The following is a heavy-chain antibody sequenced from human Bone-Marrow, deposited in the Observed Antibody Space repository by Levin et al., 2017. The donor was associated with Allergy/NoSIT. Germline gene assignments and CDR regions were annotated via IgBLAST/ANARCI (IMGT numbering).Heavy chain of an antibody. D-gene: IGHD3-22*01. Sequence: PGGSLRLSCAASGFTLSNYAMNWVRQAPGKGLEWVSGLSGSDGSGSAYYAGYVRGRFTISRDKSKNTLYLEMNRLTAEDTAVYFCAKGLTYYYDSDGYYYGDWCQGSPVTVSS. CDR3: AKGLTYYYDSDGYYYGD. CDR1: GFTLSNYA. J-gene: IGHJ4*02. CDR2: LSGSDGSGSA. V-gene: IGHV3-23*01.